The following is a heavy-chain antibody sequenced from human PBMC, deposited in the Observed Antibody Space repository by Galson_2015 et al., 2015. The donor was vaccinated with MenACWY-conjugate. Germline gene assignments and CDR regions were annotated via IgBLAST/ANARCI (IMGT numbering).Heavy chain of an antibody. Sequence: SLRLSCAASGFTFNNYWMSWVRQVPGEGPERVATIKQDGGEKYYVDSVRGRFTISRDNAKSSLFLQMNSLRVEDTAVYYCARDLGFYCSHKDCYSPFWGQGTLVTVSS. CDR1: GFTFNNYW. CDR3: ARDLGFYCSHKDCYSPF. V-gene: IGHV3-7*03. D-gene: IGHD2-15*01. J-gene: IGHJ4*02. CDR2: IKQDGGEK.